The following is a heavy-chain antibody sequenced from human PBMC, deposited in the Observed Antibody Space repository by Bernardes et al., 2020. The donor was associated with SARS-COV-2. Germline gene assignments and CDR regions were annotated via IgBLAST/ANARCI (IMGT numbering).Heavy chain of an antibody. Sequence: SETLCLTCAVYGGSFNDYWWTWIRQSPDMGLEWIGEINHSGTTAYHPSLKSRVTMSIDTSKNQFSLRLRSVTAADTAVYYCARGLYFGELSLDFWGQGSLVTVSS. CDR2: INHSGTT. CDR1: GGSFNDYW. D-gene: IGHD3-10*01. J-gene: IGHJ4*02. V-gene: IGHV4-34*01. CDR3: ARGLYFGELSLDF.